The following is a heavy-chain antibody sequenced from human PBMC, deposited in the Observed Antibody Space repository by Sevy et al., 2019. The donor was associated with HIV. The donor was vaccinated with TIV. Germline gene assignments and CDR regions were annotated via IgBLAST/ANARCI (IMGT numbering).Heavy chain of an antibody. CDR1: GFTLSTYA. J-gene: IGHJ4*02. Sequence: GGSLRLSCTASGFTLSTYAMSWVRQAPGKGLEWVSSLRGIDDTTYYAHSVKGRFTISTDKSNNTLYLQMNSLRAEDTAMYYCANFYYYGSSAYYFPLWGQGTLVTVSS. CDR3: ANFYYYGSSAYYFPL. V-gene: IGHV3-23*01. CDR2: LRGIDDTT. D-gene: IGHD3-22*01.